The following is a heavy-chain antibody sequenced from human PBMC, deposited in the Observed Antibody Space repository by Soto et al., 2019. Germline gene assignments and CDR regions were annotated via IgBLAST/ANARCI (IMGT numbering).Heavy chain of an antibody. CDR1: GGSISSGGYY. CDR3: ATAPETPSIFGVALQNFFDY. J-gene: IGHJ4*02. D-gene: IGHD3-3*01. V-gene: IGHV4-31*03. Sequence: SETLSLTCTVSGGSISSGGYYWSWIRQHPGKGLEWIGYIYYSGSTYYNPSLKSRVTILADTSKNQFSLRLSSVTAADTAVYYCATAPETPSIFGVALQNFFDYWGQGTLVTVSS. CDR2: IYYSGST.